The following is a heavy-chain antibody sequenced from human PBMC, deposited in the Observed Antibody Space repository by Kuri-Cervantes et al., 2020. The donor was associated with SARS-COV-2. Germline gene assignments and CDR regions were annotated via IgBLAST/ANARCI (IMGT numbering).Heavy chain of an antibody. CDR1: GFTFSSYG. CDR2: ISWDGGST. Sequence: LSLTCAASGFTFSSYGMHWVRQAPGKGLEWVSLISWDGGSTYYADSVKGRFTISRDNSKNSLYLQMNSLRAEDTALYYCARGGDGYNFYFGFDYWGQGTLVTVSS. V-gene: IGHV3-43D*03. D-gene: IGHD5-24*01. J-gene: IGHJ4*02. CDR3: ARGGDGYNFYFGFDY.